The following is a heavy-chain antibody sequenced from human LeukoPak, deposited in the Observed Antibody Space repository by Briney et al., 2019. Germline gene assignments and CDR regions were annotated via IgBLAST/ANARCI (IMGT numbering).Heavy chain of an antibody. CDR2: IYPGDFDT. V-gene: IGHV5-51*01. J-gene: IGHJ4*02. CDR3: ARRSGYVDY. CDR1: GYIFTNYW. Sequence: GESLKISCKGSGYIFTNYWIGWVRQMPGKGLEWMGIIYPGDFDTRYSPSFQGQVTISADNSISTAYRQWNSLKASDTAMYYCARRSGYVDYWGQGTLVTVSS. D-gene: IGHD2-2*01.